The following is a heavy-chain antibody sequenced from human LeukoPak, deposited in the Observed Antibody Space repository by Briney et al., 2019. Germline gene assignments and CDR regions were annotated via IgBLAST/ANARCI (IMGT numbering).Heavy chain of an antibody. V-gene: IGHV5-51*01. D-gene: IGHD2-2*01. J-gene: IGHJ4*02. CDR1: GSTFTSYW. CDR3: ARGYCSTTRCYYFDL. CDR2: IHPDDSDT. Sequence: GESLQISCQGPGSTFTSYWIGGGRQVPGKGLESMAIIHPDDSDTRYSSSFQGQVTISADKSISTAYLQWSSLKASDTAMYYCARGYCSTTRCYYFDLWGQGTLVTVSS.